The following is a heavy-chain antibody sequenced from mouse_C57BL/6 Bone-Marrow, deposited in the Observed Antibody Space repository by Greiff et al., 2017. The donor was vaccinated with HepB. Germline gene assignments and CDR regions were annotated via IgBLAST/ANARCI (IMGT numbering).Heavy chain of an antibody. CDR1: GFTFTDYY. CDR3: ARYKYYGSGAMDY. D-gene: IGHD1-1*01. J-gene: IGHJ4*01. V-gene: IGHV7-3*01. CDR2: IRNKANGYTT. Sequence: EVMLVESGGGLVQPGGSLSLSCAASGFTFTDYYMSWVRQPPGKALEWLGFIRNKANGYTTEYSASVKGRFTISRDNSQSILYLQMNALRAEDGATYYCARYKYYGSGAMDYWGQGTSVTVSS.